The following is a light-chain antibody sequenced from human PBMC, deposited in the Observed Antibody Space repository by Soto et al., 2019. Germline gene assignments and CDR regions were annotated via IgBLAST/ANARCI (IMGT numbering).Light chain of an antibody. CDR1: SSHVVNYKC. V-gene: IGLV2-14*01. Sequence: QSVLTRPCSLSVSPGQSITIAYPGTSSHVVNYKCVSWYQQHPVKAPKLMIYEVSNRPSGVSNRFSGSKSGNTASLTISGLQAEDETDYYCFSYTSSGTYVFGTGTKVTVL. J-gene: IGLJ1*01. CDR3: FSYTSSGTYV. CDR2: EVS.